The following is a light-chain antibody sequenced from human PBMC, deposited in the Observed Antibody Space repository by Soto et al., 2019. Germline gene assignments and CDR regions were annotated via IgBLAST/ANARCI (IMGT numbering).Light chain of an antibody. J-gene: IGKJ5*01. V-gene: IGKV3-20*01. Sequence: IVLTQSPGILYLSPGDRAALAWGASQTISSGFLAWYQQQVGQAPRLLIYDASKRATGVPDRCSGSGSGTEFRLTISRLEPEDFEVYPCQQYSSSPRTFGQGTRLEIK. CDR1: QTISSGF. CDR2: DAS. CDR3: QQYSSSPRT.